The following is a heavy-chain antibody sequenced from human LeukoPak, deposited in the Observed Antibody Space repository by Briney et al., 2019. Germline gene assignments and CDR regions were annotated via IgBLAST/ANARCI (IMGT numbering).Heavy chain of an antibody. V-gene: IGHV4-59*10. Sequence: SETLSLTCAVYGGSISGYYWSWIRQPAGKGLEWIGHIYTSGTTHYNPSLKNRVTIPLDTSKSQFSLQLDSVTAADTAVYYCARAEGSGSGAYTLDYWGQGTLVTVSS. CDR1: GGSISGYY. CDR3: ARAEGSGSGAYTLDY. CDR2: IYTSGTT. J-gene: IGHJ4*02. D-gene: IGHD3-10*01.